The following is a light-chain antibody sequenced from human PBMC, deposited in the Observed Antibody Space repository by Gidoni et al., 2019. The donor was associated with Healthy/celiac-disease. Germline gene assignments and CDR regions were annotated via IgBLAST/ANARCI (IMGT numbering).Light chain of an antibody. CDR1: QSVSSN. CDR3: QQYNNWPST. Sequence: PATLSVSPGERATLSCRASQSVSSNLAWYQQKPGQAPRLLIYGASTRATGIPARFSGSGSGTEFTLTISSLQSEDFAVYYCQQYNNWPSTFXQXTKLEIK. V-gene: IGKV3-15*01. J-gene: IGKJ2*01. CDR2: GAS.